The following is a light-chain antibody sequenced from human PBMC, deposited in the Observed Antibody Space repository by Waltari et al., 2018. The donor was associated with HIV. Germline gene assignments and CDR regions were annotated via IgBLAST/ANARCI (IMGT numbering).Light chain of an antibody. Sequence: QSALTQPASVSGSPGQSITISCTGTSSDIGTYNYVYWYQQHPGKAPKLMIYDVSNRPSVVSNPFSGSKSGNTASLTISGLQAEDEADYYCSSYTSSSTPVVFGGGTKLTVL. CDR1: SSDIGTYNY. CDR2: DVS. J-gene: IGLJ2*01. CDR3: SSYTSSSTPVV. V-gene: IGLV2-14*01.